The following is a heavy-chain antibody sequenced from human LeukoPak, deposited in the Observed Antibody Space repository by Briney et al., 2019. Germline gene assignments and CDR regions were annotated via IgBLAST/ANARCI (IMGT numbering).Heavy chain of an antibody. V-gene: IGHV4-39*07. Sequence: SETLSLTCTVSGGSISSSSYYWGWIRQPPGKGLEWIGSIYYSGSTYYNPSPKSRVTISVDTSKNQFSLKLSSVTAADTAVYYCARVHGFLEWLLYGWYFDLWGRGTLVTVSS. CDR1: GGSISSSSYY. CDR2: IYYSGST. CDR3: ARVHGFLEWLLYGWYFDL. J-gene: IGHJ2*01. D-gene: IGHD3-3*01.